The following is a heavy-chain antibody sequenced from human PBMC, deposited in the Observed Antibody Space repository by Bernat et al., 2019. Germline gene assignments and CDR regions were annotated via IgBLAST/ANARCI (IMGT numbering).Heavy chain of an antibody. CDR2: ISYDGSTK. CDR1: GFTFSSYG. V-gene: IGHV3-30*18. D-gene: IGHD6-13*01. J-gene: IGHJ6*02. Sequence: QVQLVESGGGVVQPGRSLRLSCAASGFTFSSYGMHWVRQAPGQGLEWVAVISYDGSTKYYADSVKGRITISRENSKNTLYLQMHSRRAEDTAVYYCAKDVVAGSSHPDAGGYYYYGMDVWGQGTTVTVSS. CDR3: AKDVVAGSSHPDAGGYYYYGMDV.